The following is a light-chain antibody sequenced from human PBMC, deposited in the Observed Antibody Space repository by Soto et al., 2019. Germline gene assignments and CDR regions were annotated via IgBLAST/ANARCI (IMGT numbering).Light chain of an antibody. J-gene: IGKJ1*01. Sequence: EIVLTQSPATLSLSPGERATLSCRASQSISNSLAWYQQKPGQAPRLLIYDASNRVTGIPARFSGSWSGTDFTLTISSLEPEDFAVYYCQLGNCWFWTFGQGAKLEI. V-gene: IGKV3-11*01. CDR1: QSISNS. CDR2: DAS. CDR3: QLGNCWFWT.